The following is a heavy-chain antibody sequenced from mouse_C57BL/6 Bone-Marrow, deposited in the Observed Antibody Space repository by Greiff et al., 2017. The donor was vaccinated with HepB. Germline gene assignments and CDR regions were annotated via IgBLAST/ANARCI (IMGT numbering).Heavy chain of an antibody. CDR2: IHPSDSDT. J-gene: IGHJ4*01. CDR3: ARNFSMVKRGYYAMDY. V-gene: IGHV1-74*01. D-gene: IGHD2-2*01. CDR1: GYTFTSYW. Sequence: VRLQQPGAELVKPGASVKVSCKASGYTFTSYWMHWVKQRPGQGLEWIGRIHPSDSDTNYNQKFKGKATLTVDKSSSTAYMQLSSLTSEDSAVYYCARNFSMVKRGYYAMDYWGQGTSVTVSS.